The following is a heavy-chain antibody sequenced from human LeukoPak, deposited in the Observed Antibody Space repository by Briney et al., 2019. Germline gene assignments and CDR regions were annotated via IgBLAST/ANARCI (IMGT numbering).Heavy chain of an antibody. V-gene: IGHV3-7*01. CDR3: AGSDTTGYIPREWDYWYFDL. J-gene: IGHJ2*01. CDR2: INQDGSEK. D-gene: IGHD1-1*01. CDR1: GFTFSNYW. Sequence: GGSLRLSCVASGFTFSNYWMTWFRQTPGKGLEWVGNINQDGSEKYYLDSVRGRFTISRDNAKNSLYLQMNSLRVEDTAIYYCAGSDTTGYIPREWDYWYFDLWGRGTLVTVSS.